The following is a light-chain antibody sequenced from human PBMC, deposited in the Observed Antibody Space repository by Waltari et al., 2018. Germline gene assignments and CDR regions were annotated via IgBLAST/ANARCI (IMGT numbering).Light chain of an antibody. J-gene: IGLJ1*01. V-gene: IGLV3-21*04. CDR3: QVWDGSTDHYV. Sequence: SYVLTQPPSLSVALGKTARIPCGGNNIGTKTVHWYQHKPGQAPVLLIYSDTDRPSGSPERFAGAKSGTTATLTISTVEAGDEADYYCQVWDGSTDHYVFGSVTKVTV. CDR2: SDT. CDR1: NIGTKT.